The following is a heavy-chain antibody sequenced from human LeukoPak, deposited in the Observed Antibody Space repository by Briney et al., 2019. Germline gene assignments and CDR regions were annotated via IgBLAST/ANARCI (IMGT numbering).Heavy chain of an antibody. CDR2: INHSEST. CDR3: ARDPLNDSGSYPAFDY. D-gene: IGHD3-10*01. J-gene: IGHJ4*02. CDR1: GGSLSGYY. Sequence: SETLSLTCAVYGGSLSGYYWSWLRQPPGKGLEWIGEINHSESTNYSPSLKSRVTMSVDTSKNHLSLKLSSVTAADTAVYYCARDPLNDSGSYPAFDYWGQGTLVTVSS. V-gene: IGHV4-34*01.